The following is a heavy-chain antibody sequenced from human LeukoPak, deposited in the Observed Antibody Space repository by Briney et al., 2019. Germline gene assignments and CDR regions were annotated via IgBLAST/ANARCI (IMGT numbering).Heavy chain of an antibody. CDR1: GFTVSSNY. V-gene: IGHV4-34*01. CDR2: INHSGST. D-gene: IGHD4-17*01. J-gene: IGHJ4*02. CDR3: ARGHRDFGDYVLGV. Sequence: GSLRHSCAASGFTVSSNYMSWVRQPPGKGLEWIGEINHSGSTNYNPSLKSRVTISVDTSKNQFSLKLSSVTAADTAVYYCARGHRDFGDYVLGVWGQGTLVTVSS.